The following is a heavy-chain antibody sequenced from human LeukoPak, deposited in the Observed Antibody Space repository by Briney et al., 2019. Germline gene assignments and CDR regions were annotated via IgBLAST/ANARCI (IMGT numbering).Heavy chain of an antibody. CDR2: IYYSGST. CDR1: GGSISSSSYY. Sequence: SETLSLTCTVSGGSISSSSYYWGWIRQPPGKGLEWVGSIYYSGSTYYNPSLKSRVTISVDTSKNQFSLKLNSVTAADTAVYYCARHIGGRYYYYMDVWGKGTTVTISS. J-gene: IGHJ6*03. CDR3: ARHIGGRYYYYMDV. D-gene: IGHD3-16*02. V-gene: IGHV4-39*01.